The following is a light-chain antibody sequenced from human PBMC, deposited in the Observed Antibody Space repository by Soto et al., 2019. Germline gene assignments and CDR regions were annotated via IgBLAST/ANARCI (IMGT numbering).Light chain of an antibody. CDR2: DVD. Sequence: QSALTQPRSVSGSPGQSVTISCTGTSSDVGGYNYVSWYQQQPGKAPKLMIYDVDKRPSWVPDRFSGSKSGNTASLTISGLHVEDEADYYCCSYAGTSYVFGTGTKLNVL. CDR3: CSYAGTSYV. J-gene: IGLJ1*01. V-gene: IGLV2-11*01. CDR1: SSDVGGYNY.